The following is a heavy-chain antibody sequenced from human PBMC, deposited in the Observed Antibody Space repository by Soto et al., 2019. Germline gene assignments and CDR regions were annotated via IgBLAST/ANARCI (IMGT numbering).Heavy chain of an antibody. CDR1: GLTFSSSA. CDR2: ISYDGSNK. V-gene: IGHV3-30*03. CDR3: AAETKSYFYGMDV. J-gene: IGHJ6*02. Sequence: QVQLVESGGGVVQPGRSLRLSCAASGLTFSSSAMHWVRQAPGKGLEWVALISYDGSNKYYVDSVKGRFTISRDNSKNTLDLQMNSLREEDTAVYYCAAETKSYFYGMDVWGQGTXVT.